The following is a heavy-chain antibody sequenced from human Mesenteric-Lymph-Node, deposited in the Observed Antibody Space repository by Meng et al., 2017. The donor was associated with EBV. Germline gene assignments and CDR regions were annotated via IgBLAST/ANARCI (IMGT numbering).Heavy chain of an antibody. J-gene: IGHJ4*02. CDR2: INHSGST. Sequence: VQLHQWGAGLVEPSDTLSPTCAVYGGSFSGYYWSWTRQPPGKGLEWIGEINHSGSTNYNPSLKSRVTISVYTSKNQFSLKLSSVTASDTAVYYCAKITNRGGFNYFDYWGQGTLVTVSS. CDR3: AKITNRGGFNYFDY. D-gene: IGHD2-15*01. CDR1: GGSFSGYY. V-gene: IGHV4-34*01.